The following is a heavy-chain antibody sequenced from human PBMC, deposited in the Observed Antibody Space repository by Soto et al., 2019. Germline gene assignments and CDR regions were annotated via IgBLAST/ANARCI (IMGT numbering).Heavy chain of an antibody. V-gene: IGHV3-48*01. CDR3: AKVRGGAGAFDI. CDR1: GFSFSIYS. CDR2: ISPAGSSI. Sequence: EGQLVEFGGGLVKPGGSLRLSCAASGFSFSIYSYNWVRQAPGKGLEWLSYISPAGSSIYYADSVKGRFTISRDSARDSVYLQMNSLRAEDTDVYYCAKVRGGAGAFDIWGQGTMVTVSS. D-gene: IGHD3-10*01. J-gene: IGHJ3*02.